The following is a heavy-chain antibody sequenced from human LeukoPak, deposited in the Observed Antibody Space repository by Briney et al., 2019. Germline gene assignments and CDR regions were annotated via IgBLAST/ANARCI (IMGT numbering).Heavy chain of an antibody. D-gene: IGHD1-26*01. CDR1: GFTFNAYW. V-gene: IGHV3-7*01. CDR2: IDQGGSTK. Sequence: GGSLRLSCAASGFTFNAYWMIWVRQAPGKGLEWGANIDQGGSTKYYVDSLKGRFTISRDNAKNSLYLQMNSLRAEDTAVYYCVRDKGGRSGAIYYDAFDVWGQGTMVT. J-gene: IGHJ3*01. CDR3: VRDKGGRSGAIYYDAFDV.